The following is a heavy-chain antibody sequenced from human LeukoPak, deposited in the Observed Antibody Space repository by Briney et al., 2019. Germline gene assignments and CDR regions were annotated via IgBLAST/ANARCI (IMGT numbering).Heavy chain of an antibody. CDR3: ARDTRSYDTSGYYYFGY. V-gene: IGHV4-59*01. J-gene: IGHJ4*02. CDR1: GASTTSYY. Sequence: SETLSLTCSVSGASTTSYYWNWIRQAPGKGLEWIGYIYSDGTTSYSPSLRSRVTISIDTPRNQFSLILSSVTAADAAVYYCARDTRSYDTSGYYYFGYWGQGALVTVSS. CDR2: IYSDGTT. D-gene: IGHD3-22*01.